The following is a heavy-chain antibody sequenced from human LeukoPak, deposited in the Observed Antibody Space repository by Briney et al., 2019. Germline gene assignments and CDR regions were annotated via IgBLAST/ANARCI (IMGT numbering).Heavy chain of an antibody. J-gene: IGHJ4*02. CDR1: GFTFSNYA. CDR3: TRDSYRSWNYLIDS. Sequence: GGSLRLSCAASGFTFSNYALSWVRQAPGKGLERVSTVNDNGRDTYYADSVRGRFTISRDNSRNTLFLQMNSLKAEDTAIYFCTRDSYRSWNYLIDSSVQGTLVTDSS. V-gene: IGHV3-23*01. D-gene: IGHD1-7*01. CDR2: VNDNGRDT.